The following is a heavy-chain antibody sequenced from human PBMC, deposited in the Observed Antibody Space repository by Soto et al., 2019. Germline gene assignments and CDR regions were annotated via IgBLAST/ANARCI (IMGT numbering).Heavy chain of an antibody. V-gene: IGHV3-30*18. J-gene: IGHJ4*02. Sequence: GGSLRLSCAASGFTFSSYGMHWVRQAPGKGLEWVAVISYDGSNKYYADSVKGRFTISRDNSKNTLYLQMNSLRAEDTAVYYCAKEDYGDYGVDYWGQGTLVTVPS. CDR1: GFTFSSYG. CDR3: AKEDYGDYGVDY. D-gene: IGHD4-17*01. CDR2: ISYDGSNK.